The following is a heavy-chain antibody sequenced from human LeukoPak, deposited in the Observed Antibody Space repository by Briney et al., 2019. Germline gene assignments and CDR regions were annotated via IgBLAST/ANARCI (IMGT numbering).Heavy chain of an antibody. V-gene: IGHV4-61*02. Sequence: KPSQTLSLTCTVSGGSISSGSYYWSWIRQPAGKGLEWIGRIYTSGSTNYNPSLKGRVTISVDTSKNQFSLKLSSVTAADTAVYYCARAVAGITGNFDLWGRGTLVTVSS. CDR3: ARAVAGITGNFDL. D-gene: IGHD6-19*01. J-gene: IGHJ2*01. CDR2: IYTSGST. CDR1: GGSISSGSYY.